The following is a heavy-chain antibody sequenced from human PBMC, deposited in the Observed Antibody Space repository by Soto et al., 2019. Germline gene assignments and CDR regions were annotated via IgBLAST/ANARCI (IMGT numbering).Heavy chain of an antibody. CDR1: GGSISSGGYS. D-gene: IGHD4-4*01. Sequence: ASETLSLTCAASGGSISSGGYSWSWIRQPPGKGLEWIGYIYHSGSTYYNPSLKSRVTISVDRSKNQFSLKLSSVTAADTAVYYCARDSTARYFDYWGQGTLVTVSS. CDR2: IYHSGST. V-gene: IGHV4-30-2*01. CDR3: ARDSTARYFDY. J-gene: IGHJ4*02.